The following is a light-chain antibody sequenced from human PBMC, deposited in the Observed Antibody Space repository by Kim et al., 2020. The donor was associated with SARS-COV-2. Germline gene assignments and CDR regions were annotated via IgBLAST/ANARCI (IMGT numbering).Light chain of an antibody. Sequence: GQSVTVSSNGISSAIGAYNHVSWYQQHPGKAPKLMIYGVSKRASGVSYRFSGSKYGNTASLTVSGLQADDEADYYCSSYGANNKWVFGGGTQLTVL. CDR2: GVS. V-gene: IGLV2-8*01. J-gene: IGLJ3*02. CDR3: SSYGANNKWV. CDR1: SSAIGAYNH.